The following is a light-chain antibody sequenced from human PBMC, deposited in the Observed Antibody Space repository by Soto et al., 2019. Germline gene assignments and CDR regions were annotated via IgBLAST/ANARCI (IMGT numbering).Light chain of an antibody. CDR1: QSISSY. Sequence: ESQMTHSPYSLSASVGDRVTITCRASQSISSYLNWYQQKPGKAPKLLIYAASSLQSGVPSRFSGSGSGTDFTLTISSLQPEDFATYYCQQSDSTPRTFGQGTKVDIK. CDR2: AAS. V-gene: IGKV1-39*01. CDR3: QQSDSTPRT. J-gene: IGKJ1*01.